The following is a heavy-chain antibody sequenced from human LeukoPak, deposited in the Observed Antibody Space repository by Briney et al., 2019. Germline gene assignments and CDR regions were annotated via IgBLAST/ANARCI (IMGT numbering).Heavy chain of an antibody. J-gene: IGHJ5*02. CDR2: IYYSGST. Sequence: SETLSLTCAVYGGSFSSYYWSWIRQPPGKGLEWIGYIYYSGSTNYNPSLKSRVTISVDTSKNQFSLKLSSVTAADTAVYYCASGGGDSSGYPNWFDPWGQGTLVTVSS. CDR3: ASGGGDSSGYPNWFDP. CDR1: GGSFSSYY. V-gene: IGHV4-59*08. D-gene: IGHD3-22*01.